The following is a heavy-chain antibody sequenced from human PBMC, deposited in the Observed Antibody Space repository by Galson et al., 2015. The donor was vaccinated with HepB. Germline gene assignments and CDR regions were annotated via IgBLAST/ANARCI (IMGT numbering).Heavy chain of an antibody. V-gene: IGHV1-46*01. CDR3: ARDSNAITMIVPNGMDV. D-gene: IGHD3-22*01. CDR1: GYTFTSYY. CDR2: INPSGGST. Sequence: SVKVSCKASGYTFTSYYMHWVRQAPGQGLEWMGIINPSGGSTSYAQKFQGRVTMTRDTPTSTVYMELSSLRSEDTAVYYCARDSNAITMIVPNGMDVWGQGTTVTVSS. J-gene: IGHJ6*02.